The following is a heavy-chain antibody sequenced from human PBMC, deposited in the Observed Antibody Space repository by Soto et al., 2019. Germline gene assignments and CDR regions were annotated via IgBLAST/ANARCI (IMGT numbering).Heavy chain of an antibody. CDR1: GYTFTSYD. CDR2: MNPNSGNT. V-gene: IGHV1-8*01. J-gene: IGHJ4*02. Sequence: ASVKVSCKASGYTFTSYDINWVRQATGQGLEWMGWMNPNSGNTGYAQKFQGRVTMTRNTSISTAYMELSSLRSEDTAVYYCARSGVRGFGMVIKPIGYWGQGTLVTVSS. D-gene: IGHD3-3*01. CDR3: ARSGVRGFGMVIKPIGY.